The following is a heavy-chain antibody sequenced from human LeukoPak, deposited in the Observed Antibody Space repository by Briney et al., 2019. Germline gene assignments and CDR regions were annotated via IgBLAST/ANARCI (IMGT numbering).Heavy chain of an antibody. CDR1: GFTFSNYW. V-gene: IGHV3-7*01. D-gene: IGHD3-3*01. Sequence: GGSLRLSCAASGFTFSNYWMSWVRQAPGKGLEWVANIKQDGSEKYYVNSVKGRFTISRDNAKNSLNLQMNSLRAEDTAVYYCARDYLGIEDFWSGYAAHWGQGTLVTVSS. J-gene: IGHJ4*02. CDR2: IKQDGSEK. CDR3: ARDYLGIEDFWSGYAAH.